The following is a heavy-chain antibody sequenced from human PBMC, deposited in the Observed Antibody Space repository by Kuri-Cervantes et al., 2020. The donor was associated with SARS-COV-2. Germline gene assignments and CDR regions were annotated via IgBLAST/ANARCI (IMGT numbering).Heavy chain of an antibody. J-gene: IGHJ4*02. Sequence: GGSLRLSCTASGFIFSDCYMTWIRQAPGKGLEWVSNIGPSGTTKYYADSVKGRFTISRDNAKNSLYLQMNSLRAEDTAVYYCARVAGDPYYFDYWGQGTLVTVSS. V-gene: IGHV3-11*04. D-gene: IGHD7-27*01. CDR2: IGPSGTTK. CDR3: ARVAGDPYYFDY. CDR1: GFIFSDCY.